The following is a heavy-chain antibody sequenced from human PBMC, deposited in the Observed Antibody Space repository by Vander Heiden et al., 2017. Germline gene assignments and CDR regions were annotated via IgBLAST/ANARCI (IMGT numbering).Heavy chain of an antibody. CDR3: VKAGVVLTTPFDH. J-gene: IGHJ4*01. Sequence: EVRLVESGGGLVQPGGSLRLSCSASGFTFKDYAMSWVRQAPGMGLQYVSGLSKNGRVTYYADSLKGRFPISRDNSASTLYLQMSSLRVEDTALYYCVKAGVVLTTPFDHWGQGTLVTVSS. V-gene: IGHV3-64D*06. CDR1: GFTFKDYA. CDR2: LSKNGRVT. D-gene: IGHD3-22*01.